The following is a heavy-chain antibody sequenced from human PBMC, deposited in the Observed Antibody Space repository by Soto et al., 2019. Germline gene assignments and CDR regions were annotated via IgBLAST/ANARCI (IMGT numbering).Heavy chain of an antibody. J-gene: IGHJ5*02. CDR1: GYSISSGYY. Sequence: SETLSLTCAVSGYSISSGYYWGWIRQPPGKGLEWIGSIYHSGSTYYNPSLKSRVTISVDTSKNQFSLKLSSVTAADTAVYYCARDSSRWSNWFAPWGQGTLVTVSS. CDR3: ARDSSRWSNWFAP. CDR2: IYHSGST. V-gene: IGHV4-38-2*02. D-gene: IGHD6-13*01.